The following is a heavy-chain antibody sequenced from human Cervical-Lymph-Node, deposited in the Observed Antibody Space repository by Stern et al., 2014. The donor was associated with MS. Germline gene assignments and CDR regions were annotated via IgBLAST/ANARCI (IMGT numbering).Heavy chain of an antibody. D-gene: IGHD2-21*01. V-gene: IGHV1-46*01. J-gene: IGHJ4*02. CDR2: INPDGVGT. Sequence: QVQLVESGAEVREPGASVTLSCKTSGYMFTTYRVHWVRQAPGQGLEWVGLINPDGVGTSYARKFQGRVTLTRDTSTITVYMSLSSRKSDDTGVFYCTIPNPAFEYWGQGTPVTVSS. CDR3: TIPNPAFEY. CDR1: GYMFTTYR.